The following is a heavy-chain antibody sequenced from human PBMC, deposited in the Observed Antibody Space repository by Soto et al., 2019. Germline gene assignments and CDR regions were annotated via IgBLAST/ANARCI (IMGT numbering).Heavy chain of an antibody. CDR1: GFTFSSYG. Sequence: QVPLVESGGGVVQPGRSLRLSCAASGFTFSSYGMHWVRQAPGKGLEWVAVISYDGSNKYYADSVKGRFTISRDNSKNTLYLQMNSLRAEDTAVYYCAKVGSSGWYVPYYYYGMDVWGQGTTVTVSS. CDR3: AKVGSSGWYVPYYYYGMDV. CDR2: ISYDGSNK. J-gene: IGHJ6*02. V-gene: IGHV3-30*18. D-gene: IGHD6-19*01.